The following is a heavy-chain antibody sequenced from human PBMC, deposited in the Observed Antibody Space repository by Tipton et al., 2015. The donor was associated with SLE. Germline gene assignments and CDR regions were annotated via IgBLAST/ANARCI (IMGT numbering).Heavy chain of an antibody. V-gene: IGHV4-59*01. Sequence: LRLSCTVSGGSISSYYWSWIRQPPGKGLEWIGYIYYSGSTNYNPSLKSRVTISVDTSKNQFSLKLSSVTAADTAVYYCARAGPGRYDSSGYNYWGQGTLVTVSS. CDR3: ARAGPGRYDSSGYNY. CDR1: GGSISSYY. D-gene: IGHD3-22*01. CDR2: IYYSGST. J-gene: IGHJ4*02.